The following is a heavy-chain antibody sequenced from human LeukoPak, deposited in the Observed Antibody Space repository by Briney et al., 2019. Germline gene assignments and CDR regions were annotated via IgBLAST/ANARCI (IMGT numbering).Heavy chain of an antibody. CDR1: GGSFSGYY. J-gene: IGHJ2*01. Sequence: SETLSLTCAVYGGSFSGYYWSWIRQPPGKGLEWTGEINHSGSTNYNPSLKSRVTISVDTSKNQFSLKLSSVTAADTAVYYCARGRGGLRYFDLRGRGTLVTVSS. CDR2: INHSGST. D-gene: IGHD2-21*02. CDR3: ARGRGGLRYFDL. V-gene: IGHV4-34*01.